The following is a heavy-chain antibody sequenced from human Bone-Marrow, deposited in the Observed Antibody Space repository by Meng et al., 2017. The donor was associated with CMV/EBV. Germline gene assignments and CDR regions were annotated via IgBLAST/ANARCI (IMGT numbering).Heavy chain of an antibody. CDR2: IIPILGIA. J-gene: IGHJ6*02. V-gene: IGHV1-69*10. CDR3: ARDTLTQNRYFDWFTPRVFSYYGMDV. Sequence: SVKVSCKASGGTFSSYAISWVRQAPGQGLEWMGGIIPILGIANYAQKFQGRVTITADKSTSTAYMELSSLRSEDTAVYYCARDTLTQNRYFDWFTPRVFSYYGMDVWGQGTTVTFSS. D-gene: IGHD3-9*01. CDR1: GGTFSSYA.